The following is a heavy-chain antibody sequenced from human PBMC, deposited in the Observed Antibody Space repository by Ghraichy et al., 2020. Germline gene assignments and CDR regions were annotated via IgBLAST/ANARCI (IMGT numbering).Heavy chain of an antibody. CDR2: INPNSGGT. Sequence: ASVKVSCKASGYTFTGYYMHWVRQAPGQGLEWMGRINPNSGGTNYAQKFQGRVTMTRDTSISTAYMELSRLRSDDTAVYYCARGGVAARGWFDPWGQGTLVTVSS. D-gene: IGHD6-6*01. V-gene: IGHV1-2*06. J-gene: IGHJ5*02. CDR3: ARGGVAARGWFDP. CDR1: GYTFTGYY.